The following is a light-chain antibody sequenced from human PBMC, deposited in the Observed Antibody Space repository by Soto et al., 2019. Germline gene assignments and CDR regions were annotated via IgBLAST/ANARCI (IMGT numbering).Light chain of an antibody. Sequence: QSVLTQPASVSGSPGQSITISCTGTSXDVGGYNYVSWYQQHPGKAPKLMIYEVSERPSGVPDRFSGSKSSNTASLTVSGLQAEDEADYYCSSYAGSNNFVLGTGTKVTVL. V-gene: IGLV2-8*01. CDR2: EVS. J-gene: IGLJ1*01. CDR3: SSYAGSNNFV. CDR1: SXDVGGYNY.